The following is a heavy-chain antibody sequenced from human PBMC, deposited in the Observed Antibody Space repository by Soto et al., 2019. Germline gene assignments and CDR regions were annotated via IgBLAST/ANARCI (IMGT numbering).Heavy chain of an antibody. J-gene: IGHJ1*01. Sequence: QVQLQESGPRLVKPSETLSLNCTVSGGSVRGSNYWSWIRQSPGKGLEWIVYIDYGVSTHYSPSPRIRAAISVDTSKNHVSLRLTSATAADSAVYYCARNQRVIYAFEHWGLGTLVTVS. CDR2: IDYGVST. CDR3: ARNQRVIYAFEH. V-gene: IGHV4-61*03. D-gene: IGHD2-21*01. CDR1: GGSVRGSNY.